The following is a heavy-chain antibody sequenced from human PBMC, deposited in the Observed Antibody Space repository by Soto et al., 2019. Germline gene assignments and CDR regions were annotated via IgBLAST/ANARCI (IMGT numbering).Heavy chain of an antibody. CDR1: GYTFTSYG. J-gene: IGHJ6*02. CDR2: ISAYNGNT. D-gene: IGHD6-6*01. CDR3: ARDKGRGAARPGPYGMDV. V-gene: IGHV1-18*01. Sequence: QVQLVQSGAEVKKPGASVKVSCKASGYTFTSYGISWVRQAPGQGLEWMGWISAYNGNTNYAQKLQGRVTMTTDTSTSTDYMELRSLRSDDTAVYYCARDKGRGAARPGPYGMDVWGQGTTVTVSS.